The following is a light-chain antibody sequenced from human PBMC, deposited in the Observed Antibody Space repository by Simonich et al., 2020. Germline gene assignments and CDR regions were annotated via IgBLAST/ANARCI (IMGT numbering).Light chain of an antibody. V-gene: IGKV4-1*01. CDR2: WAS. CDR1: QSVLYSSNNKNY. Sequence: DIVMTQSQDSLAVSLGERATINCKSSQSVLYSSNNKNYLAWYQQKPGQPPKLLLYWASTRESGVPDRFSGSGSGTDFTLTISSLQAEDVAVYYCQQYYSTPITFGQGTRLEIK. J-gene: IGKJ5*01. CDR3: QQYYSTPIT.